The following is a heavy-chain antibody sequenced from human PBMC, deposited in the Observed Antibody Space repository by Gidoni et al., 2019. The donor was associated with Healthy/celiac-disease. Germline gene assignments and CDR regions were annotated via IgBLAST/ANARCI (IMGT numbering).Heavy chain of an antibody. J-gene: IGHJ6*02. CDR3: AKDREFSMDV. CDR2: IAYDGSNK. CDR1: GFTFSSYG. V-gene: IGHV3-30*18. D-gene: IGHD3-10*01. Sequence: QVQLVESGGGVVQPGRSLRLSCAASGFTFSSYGMHWVRQAPGKGLEWVAVIAYDGSNKYYADSVKGRFTISRDNSKNTLYLQMNSLRAEDTAVHYCAKDREFSMDVWGQGTTVTVSS.